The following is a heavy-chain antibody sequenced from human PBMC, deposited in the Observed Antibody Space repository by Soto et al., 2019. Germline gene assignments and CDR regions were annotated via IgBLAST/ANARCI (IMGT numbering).Heavy chain of an antibody. Sequence: SVKVSCKASGGTFSSYTISWVRQAPGQGLEWMGRIIPILGIANYAQKFQGRVTITADKSTSTAYMELSSLRSEDTAVYYCARDLCSGGSCYYWYFDLWGRGTLVTVSS. CDR3: ARDLCSGGSCYYWYFDL. CDR2: IIPILGIA. V-gene: IGHV1-69*04. CDR1: GGTFSSYT. D-gene: IGHD2-15*01. J-gene: IGHJ2*01.